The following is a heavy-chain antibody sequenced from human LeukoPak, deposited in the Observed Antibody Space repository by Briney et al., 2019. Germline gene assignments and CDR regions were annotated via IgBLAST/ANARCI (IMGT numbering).Heavy chain of an antibody. J-gene: IGHJ2*01. CDR1: GYTFTGYY. CDR2: INPHTSGT. Sequence: ASVKVSCKASGYTFTGYYIHWMRQAPGQGLEGMGWINPHTSGTNYAQNFQSRVTMTRDTSISTVYMELRTLRSDGTAVYFCARGLLTGRNWYFDLWGRGTL. V-gene: IGHV1-2*02. CDR3: ARGLLTGRNWYFDL. D-gene: IGHD3-9*01.